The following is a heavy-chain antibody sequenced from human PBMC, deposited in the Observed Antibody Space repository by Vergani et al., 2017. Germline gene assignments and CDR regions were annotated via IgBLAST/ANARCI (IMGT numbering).Heavy chain of an antibody. CDR1: GFTFDTYT. CDR3: TTACGLYYLHGEYFQH. D-gene: IGHD3-10*01. J-gene: IGHJ1*01. CDR2: ISCSGGGI. Sequence: EVQLLESGGGLVQPGGSRRLSCAGAGFTFDTYTMACVRQAPGKGLEWVATISCSGGGIFYADSVKGRFTISRDNSKNTPFLQMNSLKEEDTAVYYCTTACGLYYLHGEYFQHWGRGTLVSVSS. V-gene: IGHV3-23*01.